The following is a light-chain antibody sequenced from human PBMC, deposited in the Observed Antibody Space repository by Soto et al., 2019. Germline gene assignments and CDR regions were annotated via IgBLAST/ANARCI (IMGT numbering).Light chain of an antibody. CDR3: QPWGTAVV. CDR1: SGHSSYA. V-gene: IGLV4-69*01. Sequence: QSVLTQSPSASASLGASVKLTCTLSSGHSSYAIAWHQQQPEKGPRYLMKLNSDGSHSKGDGIPDRFSGSSSGAERYLTISRVQSEGEADHYCQPWGTAVVFGGGPKLTVL. J-gene: IGLJ2*01. CDR2: LNSDGSH.